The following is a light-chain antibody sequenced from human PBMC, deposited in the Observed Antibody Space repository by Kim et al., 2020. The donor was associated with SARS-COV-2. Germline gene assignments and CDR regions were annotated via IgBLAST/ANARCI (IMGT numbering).Light chain of an antibody. V-gene: IGLV3-1*01. CDR3: QAWDSSTVV. Sequence: SYELTQPSSVSVSPGQTTSITCSGDKLGDKYACWYQQKPGQSPVLVIYKDSKRPSGIPERFSGSNSGNTATLTISGTQAMDEADYYCQAWDSSTVVFGGG. CDR2: KDS. J-gene: IGLJ2*01. CDR1: KLGDKY.